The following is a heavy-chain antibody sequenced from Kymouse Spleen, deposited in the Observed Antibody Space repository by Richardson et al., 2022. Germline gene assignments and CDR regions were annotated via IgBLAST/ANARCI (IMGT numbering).Heavy chain of an antibody. CDR1: GGSFSGYY. Sequence: QVQLQQWGAGLLKPSETLSLTCAVYGGSFSGYYWSWIRQPPGKGLEWIGEINHSGSTNYNPSLKSRVTISVDTSKNQFSLKLSSVTAADTAVYYCAREGGSGSYKDYWGQGTLVTVSS. D-gene: IGHD3-10*01. CDR3: AREGGSGSYKDY. CDR2: INHSGST. V-gene: IGHV4-34*01. J-gene: IGHJ4*02.